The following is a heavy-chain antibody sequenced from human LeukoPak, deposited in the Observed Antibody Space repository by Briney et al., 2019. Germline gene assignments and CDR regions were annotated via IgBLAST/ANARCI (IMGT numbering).Heavy chain of an antibody. J-gene: IGHJ4*02. V-gene: IGHV3-48*01. D-gene: IGHD3-22*01. Sequence: GALRPSCEASGFTFSDYSMNWVRQAPGEGVEWLSYITSTSDTIYYADSVKGRFTSSRDNAKNSVYLQMNSLRAEDTAVYYCARSSGYPFFDYWGQGTLVTVST. CDR3: ARSSGYPFFDY. CDR1: GFTFSDYS. CDR2: ITSTSDTI.